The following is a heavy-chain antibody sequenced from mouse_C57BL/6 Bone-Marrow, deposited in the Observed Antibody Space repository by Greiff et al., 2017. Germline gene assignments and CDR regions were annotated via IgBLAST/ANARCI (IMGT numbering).Heavy chain of an antibody. J-gene: IGHJ3*01. D-gene: IGHD1-1*01. V-gene: IGHV1-54*01. CDR2: INPGSGGT. CDR1: GYAFTNYL. CDR3: PKTDTTVRGQAWMAY. Sequence: QVQLKESGAELVRPGTSVKVSCKASGYAFTNYLIEWVKQRPGQGLEWMGVINPGSGGTNYNEKFKGKATLTADKSSSTAYMQISSLTSEDSAIYFCPKTDTTVRGQAWMAYWGQRTLVTVSA.